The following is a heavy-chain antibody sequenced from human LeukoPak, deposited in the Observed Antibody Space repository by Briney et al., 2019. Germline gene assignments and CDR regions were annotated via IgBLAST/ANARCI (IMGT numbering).Heavy chain of an antibody. CDR1: GFTFSSYA. V-gene: IGHV3-23*01. J-gene: IGHJ4*02. CDR3: AKDRISGYSYGHFDY. CDR2: ISGSGGST. Sequence: GGSLRLSCAASGFTFSSYAMSWVRQAPGKGLEWVSAISGSGGSTYYADSVKGRFTISRDNSKNTLYLQMNSLRAEDTAVYYCAKDRISGYSYGHFDYWGQGTLVTVSS. D-gene: IGHD5-18*01.